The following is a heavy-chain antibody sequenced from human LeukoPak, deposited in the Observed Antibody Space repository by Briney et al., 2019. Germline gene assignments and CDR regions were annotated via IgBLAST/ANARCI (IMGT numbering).Heavy chain of an antibody. CDR3: AIAPVGVARYVY. D-gene: IGHD1-26*01. J-gene: IGHJ4*02. CDR1: GGSFSGYY. CDR2: INHSGST. Sequence: TSETLSLTCAVYGGSFSGYYWSWIRQPPGKGLEWIGEINHSGSTNYNPSLKSRVTISVDTSKNQFSLKLSSVTAADTAVYYCAIAPVGVARYVYWGQGTLVTVSS. V-gene: IGHV4-34*01.